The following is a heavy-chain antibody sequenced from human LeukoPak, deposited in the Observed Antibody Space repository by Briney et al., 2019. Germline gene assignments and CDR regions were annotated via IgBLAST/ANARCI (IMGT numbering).Heavy chain of an antibody. CDR1: GGTFSSYA. D-gene: IGHD2-2*01. Sequence: VASVKFSCKASGGTFSSYAISWVRQAPGQGLEWMGGIIPIFGTANYAQKFQGRVTITTDESTSTAYMELSSLRSEDTAVYYCARGSIVVVPAAIPYYYMDVWGKGTTVTVSS. CDR3: ARGSIVVVPAAIPYYYMDV. J-gene: IGHJ6*03. CDR2: IIPIFGTA. V-gene: IGHV1-69*05.